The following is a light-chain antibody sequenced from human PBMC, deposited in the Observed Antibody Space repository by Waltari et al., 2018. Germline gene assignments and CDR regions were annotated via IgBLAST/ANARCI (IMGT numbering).Light chain of an antibody. J-gene: IGLJ3*02. CDR1: SSDVGNYNL. CDR3: CSYARSSAVV. CDR2: EET. V-gene: IGLV2-23*01. Sequence: QSALTQPASVSGSPGQSITISCTGTSSDVGNYNLVSWYQQHPGKAPKLLISEETKRPSGVSNRFSGSKAGNTAHLTISWLHAEDEAEYYCCSYARSSAVVFGGGTELTV.